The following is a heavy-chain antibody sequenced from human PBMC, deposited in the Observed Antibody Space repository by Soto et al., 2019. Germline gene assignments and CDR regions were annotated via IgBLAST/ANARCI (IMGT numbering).Heavy chain of an antibody. CDR3: AKATYSSSWPTFDY. D-gene: IGHD6-13*01. J-gene: IGHJ4*02. CDR2: ISYDGSNK. V-gene: IGHV3-30*18. Sequence: GGSLRLSCAASGFTFSSYGMHWVRQAPGKGLEWVAVISYDGSNKYYADSVKGRFTISRDNSKNTLYLQMNSLRAEDTAVYYCAKATYSSSWPTFDYWGQGTLVTVYS. CDR1: GFTFSSYG.